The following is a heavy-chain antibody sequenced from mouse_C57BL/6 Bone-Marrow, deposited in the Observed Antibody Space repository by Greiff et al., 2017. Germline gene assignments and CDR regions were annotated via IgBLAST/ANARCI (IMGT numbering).Heavy chain of an antibody. D-gene: IGHD1-1*01. J-gene: IGHJ4*01. CDR1: GYTFTSYW. CDR3: ARGFITTVVNMDY. Sequence: QVQLKQPGAELVKPGASVKMSCKASGYTFTSYWITWVKQRPGQGLEWIGDIYPGSGSTNYNEKFKSKATLTVDTSSSTAYMQLSSLTSEDSAVYYCARGFITTVVNMDYWGQGTSVTVSS. V-gene: IGHV1-55*01. CDR2: IYPGSGST.